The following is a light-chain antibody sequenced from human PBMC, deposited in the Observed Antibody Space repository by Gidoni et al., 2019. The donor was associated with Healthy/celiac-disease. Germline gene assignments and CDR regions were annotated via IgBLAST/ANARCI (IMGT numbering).Light chain of an antibody. CDR3: QQYNDWPRT. CDR2: GAS. J-gene: IGKJ1*01. V-gene: IGKV3-15*01. Sequence: EIVMTQSPATLSVSPGERVTLSCRASQSVGSNLAWYQQKPGQAPRLLIYGASTSATGIPARFSGSGSVTEFTLTISSLQSEDFAVYYCQQYNDWPRTFGQGTKVEIK. CDR1: QSVGSN.